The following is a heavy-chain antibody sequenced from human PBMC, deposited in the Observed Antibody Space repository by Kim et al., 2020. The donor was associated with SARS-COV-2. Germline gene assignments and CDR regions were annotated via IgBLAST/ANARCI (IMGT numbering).Heavy chain of an antibody. V-gene: IGHV3-48*03. CDR2: ISSSGSTI. CDR3: ARDMITIFGVVIPPYGMDV. D-gene: IGHD3-3*01. Sequence: GGSLRLSCAASGFTFSSYEMNWVRQAPGKGLEWVSYISSSGSTIYYADSVKGRFTISRDNAKNSLYLQMNSLRAEDTAVYYCARDMITIFGVVIPPYGMDVWGQGTTVTVSS. J-gene: IGHJ6*02. CDR1: GFTFSSYE.